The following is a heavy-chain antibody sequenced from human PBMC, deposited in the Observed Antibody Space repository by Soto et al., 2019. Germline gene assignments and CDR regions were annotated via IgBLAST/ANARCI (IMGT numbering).Heavy chain of an antibody. V-gene: IGHV3-74*01. J-gene: IGHJ4*02. CDR3: TRPRYDGSGTPFDH. CDR1: GVTFSSYW. CDR2: ISGDGSST. D-gene: IGHD3-22*01. Sequence: EVQLVESGGGLVQPGGCLRISCAASGVTFSSYWMHWVRQAPGKGLVWVSRISGDGSSTTYADSVKGRFIISRDNAKNTLYLQMNSLRVEDTAVYYCTRPRYDGSGTPFDHWGQGTLVTVAS.